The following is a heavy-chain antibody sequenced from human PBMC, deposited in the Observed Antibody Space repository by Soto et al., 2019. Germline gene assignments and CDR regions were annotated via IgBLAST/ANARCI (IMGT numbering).Heavy chain of an antibody. Sequence: QSAVKGLEWIGCIYYSGSTYYYPSLKSRVAMSVDTSKNQFSLKLRSVSAADTAVYYCARQRTSVVTQAYFDDWGQGILVTVSS. CDR2: IYYSGST. CDR3: ARQRTSVVTQAYFDD. V-gene: IGHV4-39*01. J-gene: IGHJ4*02. D-gene: IGHD2-21*02.